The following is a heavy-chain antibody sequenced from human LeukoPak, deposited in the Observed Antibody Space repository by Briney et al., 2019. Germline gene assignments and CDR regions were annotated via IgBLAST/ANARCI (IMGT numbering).Heavy chain of an antibody. D-gene: IGHD6-19*01. CDR3: ARDTFSVAEQDDAFDI. CDR1: GFTFSSYS. V-gene: IGHV3-48*02. Sequence: GGSLRLSCAASGFTFSSYSMNWVRQAPGKGLEWVSYISSGSTIYYADSVKGRFTISRDTAKNSLYLQMNSLRDEDTAVYYCARDTFSVAEQDDAFDIWGQGTMVTVSS. CDR2: ISSGSTI. J-gene: IGHJ3*02.